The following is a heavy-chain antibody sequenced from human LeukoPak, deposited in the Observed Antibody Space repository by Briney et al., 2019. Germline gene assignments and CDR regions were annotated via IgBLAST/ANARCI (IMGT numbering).Heavy chain of an antibody. J-gene: IGHJ6*04. D-gene: IGHD2-2*03. CDR1: VGTFSSYT. CDR2: IIRILGIA. CDR3: ARGSGYWNV. Sequence: ASVKVSCKASVGTFSSYTISWVRRAPGRGLEWMGRIIRILGIANYAQKFQGRVTITADKSTSTAYMELSSLRSEDTAVYYCARGSGYWNVWGKGTTVTVSS. V-gene: IGHV1-69*02.